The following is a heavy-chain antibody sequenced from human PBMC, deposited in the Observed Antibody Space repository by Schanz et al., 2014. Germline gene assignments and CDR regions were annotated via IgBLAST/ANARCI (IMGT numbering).Heavy chain of an antibody. CDR3: XRDQNGGRSYYYYGMDV. CDR2: ISRSSSYI. J-gene: IGHJ6*02. CDR1: GFSFSSYS. D-gene: IGHD3-10*01. Sequence: EEQLVESGGGLVKPGGSLRLSCAASGFSFSSYSMNWVRQAPGKGLEWVSSISRSSSYIYYADSVKGRFTISRDNADXXXXLQMNSLRDEDTXXXXXXRDQNGGRSYYYYGMDVWGQGTTVTVSS. V-gene: IGHV3-21*02.